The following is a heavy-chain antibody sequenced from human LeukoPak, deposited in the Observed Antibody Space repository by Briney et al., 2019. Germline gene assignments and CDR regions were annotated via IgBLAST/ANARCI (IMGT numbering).Heavy chain of an antibody. Sequence: PSETLSPTCAVYGGSFSGYYWSWIRQPPGKGLEWIGEINHSGSTNYNPSLKSRVTISVDTSKNQFSLKLSSVTAADTAVYYCARAVEEYAFDIWGQGTMVTVSS. V-gene: IGHV4-34*01. D-gene: IGHD2/OR15-2a*01. J-gene: IGHJ3*02. CDR1: GGSFSGYY. CDR3: ARAVEEYAFDI. CDR2: INHSGST.